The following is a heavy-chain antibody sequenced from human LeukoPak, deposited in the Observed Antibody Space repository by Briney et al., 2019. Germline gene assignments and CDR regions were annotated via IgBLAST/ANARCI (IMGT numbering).Heavy chain of an antibody. CDR2: IYYSGST. Sequence: SETLSLTCAVSGYSISSGYYWSWIRQPPGKGLEWIGYIYYSGSTYYNPSLKSRVTISADTSKNQFSLKLSSVTAADTAVYYCAREGSGYSSSSDAFDIWGQGTMVTVSS. CDR3: AREGSGYSSSSDAFDI. J-gene: IGHJ3*02. D-gene: IGHD6-6*01. V-gene: IGHV4-30-4*08. CDR1: GYSISSGYY.